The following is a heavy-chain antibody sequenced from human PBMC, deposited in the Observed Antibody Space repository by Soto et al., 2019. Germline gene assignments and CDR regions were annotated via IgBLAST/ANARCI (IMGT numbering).Heavy chain of an antibody. CDR3: ARSRTVTIATEWDY. Sequence: QVQLVQSGAEVKKPGSSVKVSCKASGGTFSSYAISWVRQAPGQGLEWMGGIIPIFGTANYAQNCQGRVTITADESTSTGYMELSSLRSEDTAVYYCARSRTVTIATEWDYWGQGTLVTVSS. V-gene: IGHV1-69*01. CDR2: IIPIFGTA. CDR1: GGTFSSYA. D-gene: IGHD4-17*01. J-gene: IGHJ4*02.